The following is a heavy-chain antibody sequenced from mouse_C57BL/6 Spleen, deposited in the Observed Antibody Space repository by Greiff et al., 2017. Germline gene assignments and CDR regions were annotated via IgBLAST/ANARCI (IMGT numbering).Heavy chain of an antibody. Sequence: VQLQESGPGLVKPSQSLSLTCSVTGYSITSGYYWNWIRQFPGNKLEWMGYISYDGSNNYNPSLKNRISITRDTSKNQFFLKLNSVTTEDTATYYCASAYDGYYYAMDYWGQGTSVTVSS. CDR2: ISYDGSN. J-gene: IGHJ4*01. D-gene: IGHD2-3*01. CDR1: GYSITSGYY. V-gene: IGHV3-6*01. CDR3: ASAYDGYYYAMDY.